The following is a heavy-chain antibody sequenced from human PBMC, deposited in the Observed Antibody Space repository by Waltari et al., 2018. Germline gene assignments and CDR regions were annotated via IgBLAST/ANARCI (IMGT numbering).Heavy chain of an antibody. CDR1: GVSIAIIRNY. CDR3: ATYIGASVGTAAFDV. CDR2: ASYRGTT. V-gene: IGHV4-39*01. J-gene: IGHJ3*01. Sequence: QLQLQESGPRLARRSATLSLRSRVLGVSIAIIRNYWSWIRQSPGQGLEWHGTASYRGTTYISPSLKSRVSVSRDTSKNQVSLILGSVTAADMAVYYCATYIGASVGTAAFDVWGQGTMVTVSS. D-gene: IGHD5-12*01.